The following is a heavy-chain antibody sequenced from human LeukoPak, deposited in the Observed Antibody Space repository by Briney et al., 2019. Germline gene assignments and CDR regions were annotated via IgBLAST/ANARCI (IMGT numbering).Heavy chain of an antibody. V-gene: IGHV4-34*01. CDR1: GGSFSGYY. CDR3: ARGVRYCSSTSCYESLYYFDY. Sequence: SETLSLTCAVYGGSFSGYYWSWIRQPPGKGLEWIGEINHSGSTNYNPSLKSRVTISVDTSKNQSSLKLSSVTAADTAVYYCARGVRYCSSTSCYESLYYFDYWGQGTLVTVSS. CDR2: INHSGST. D-gene: IGHD2-2*01. J-gene: IGHJ4*02.